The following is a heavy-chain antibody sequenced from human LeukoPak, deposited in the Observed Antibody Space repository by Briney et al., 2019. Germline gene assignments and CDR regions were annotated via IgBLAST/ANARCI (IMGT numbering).Heavy chain of an antibody. CDR2: ISSSSSYI. D-gene: IGHD3-10*01. CDR1: GVTFSSSS. J-gene: IGHJ3*02. CDR3: ARAQIDITMVRGVSPFDI. Sequence: GGSLRLSCAASGVTFSSSSMNWVRQAPGKGLEWVSSISSSSSYIYYADSVKGRFTISSDNAKNSLYLQMNRLRAEDTAVYYCARAQIDITMVRGVSPFDIWGQGTMVTVSS. V-gene: IGHV3-21*01.